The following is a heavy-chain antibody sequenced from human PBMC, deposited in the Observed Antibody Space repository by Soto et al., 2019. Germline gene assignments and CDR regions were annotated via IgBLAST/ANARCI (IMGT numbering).Heavy chain of an antibody. CDR3: ARANDRDAFDI. CDR1: GFTVSSNY. CDR2: IYSGGST. J-gene: IGHJ3*02. Sequence: GSLRLSCAASGFTVSSNYMSWVRQAPGKGLEWVSVIYSGGSTYYADPVKGRFTISRHNSKNTLYLQMNSLRAEDTAVYYCARANDRDAFDIWGQGTMVTVSS. V-gene: IGHV3-53*04.